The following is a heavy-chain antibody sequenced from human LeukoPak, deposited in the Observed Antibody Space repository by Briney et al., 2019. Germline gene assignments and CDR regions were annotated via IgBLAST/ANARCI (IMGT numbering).Heavy chain of an antibody. CDR1: GGSISSGGYY. CDR2: IYYSGST. CDR3: ARGRYSSSLDDY. D-gene: IGHD6-13*01. J-gene: IGHJ4*02. Sequence: SETLSLTCTVSGGSISSGGYYWNWIRQHPGKGLEWIGYIYYSGSTYYNPSLKSRVTISVDTSKSQFSLKLSSVTAADTAVYYCARGRYSSSLDDYWGQGTLVTVSS. V-gene: IGHV4-31*03.